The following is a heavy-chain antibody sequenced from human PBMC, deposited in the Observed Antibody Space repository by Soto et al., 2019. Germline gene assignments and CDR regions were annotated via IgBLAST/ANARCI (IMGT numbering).Heavy chain of an antibody. J-gene: IGHJ6*02. CDR1: GYSFTTYW. CDR3: ARHGWTGSAYYYGMDV. V-gene: IGHV5-51*01. CDR2: IYPGDSDT. Sequence: HGESLKISCKGSGYSFTTYWIGWVRQMPGKGLEWMGIIYPGDSDTRYSPSFQGQVTISADKSISTAYLQWSSLKASDTAVYYCARHGWTGSAYYYGMDVWGQGTTITVSS. D-gene: IGHD3-9*01.